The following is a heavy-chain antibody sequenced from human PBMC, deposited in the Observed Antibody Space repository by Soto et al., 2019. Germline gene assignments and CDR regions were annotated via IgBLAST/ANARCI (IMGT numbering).Heavy chain of an antibody. CDR3: ARQWVSYGIDV. CDR2: INPNSGGT. V-gene: IGHV1-2*04. D-gene: IGHD1-26*01. CDR1: GYTFTGYY. Sequence: QVQLVQSGAEVKKPGASVKVSCKASGYTFTGYYMHWVRQAPGQGLEWMGWINPNSGGTKYAQKFQGWVTMTRDTSISTAYMELSRLRSDATAVYYFARQWVSYGIDVWGQGTTVTVSS. J-gene: IGHJ6*02.